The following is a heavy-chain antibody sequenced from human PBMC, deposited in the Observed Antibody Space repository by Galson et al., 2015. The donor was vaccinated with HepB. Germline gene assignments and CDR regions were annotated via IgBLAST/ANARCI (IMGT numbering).Heavy chain of an antibody. D-gene: IGHD3-10*01. V-gene: IGHV3-9*01. CDR1: GFTFDDYA. Sequence: SLRLSCAASGFTFDDYAMHWVRQAPGKGLEWVSGISWNSGSIGYADSVKGRFTISRDNAKNSLYLQMNSLRAEDTALYYCAKSPRLWFGESKRGYYYYYMDVWGKGTTVTVSS. CDR3: AKSPRLWFGESKRGYYYYYMDV. CDR2: ISWNSGSI. J-gene: IGHJ6*03.